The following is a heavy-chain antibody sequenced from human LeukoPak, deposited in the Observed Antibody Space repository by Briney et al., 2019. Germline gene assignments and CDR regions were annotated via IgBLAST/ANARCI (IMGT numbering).Heavy chain of an antibody. CDR2: ISSSGDTI. Sequence: GGSLRLSCAGSGFSFSSYDMNWVRQAPGKGLEWVSYISSSGDTIYYSDSVKGRFTISRDNAKNSLYLQMNSLRAEDTALYYCAREDQPRGTFDYWGQGILVTVSS. CDR1: GFSFSSYD. CDR3: AREDQPRGTFDY. D-gene: IGHD2-15*01. J-gene: IGHJ4*02. V-gene: IGHV3-48*03.